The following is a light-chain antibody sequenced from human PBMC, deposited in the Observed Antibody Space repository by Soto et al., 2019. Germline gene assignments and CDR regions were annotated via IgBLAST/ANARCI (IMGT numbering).Light chain of an antibody. V-gene: IGKV3-15*01. CDR3: QQYFNWPLYS. CDR2: SAS. Sequence: EIVMTQSPATLSVSPGERATLSCRASQSVNNYLAWYQQKPGQAPKVLIHSASSRATGCPARFSGSGSGTEFTLTISSLQSEDFAVYYCQQYFNWPLYSFGQGTKVEIK. CDR1: QSVNNY. J-gene: IGKJ2*03.